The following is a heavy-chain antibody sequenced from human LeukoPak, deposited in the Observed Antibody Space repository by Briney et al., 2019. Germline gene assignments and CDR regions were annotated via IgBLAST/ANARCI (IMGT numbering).Heavy chain of an antibody. CDR3: ARDIDYYDSSGYYGAFDI. J-gene: IGHJ3*02. D-gene: IGHD3-22*01. CDR1: GYTFTSYG. V-gene: IGHV1-18*01. Sequence: ASVKVSCKASGYTFTSYGISWVRQAPGQGLEWMGWISAYNGNTNYAQKLQGRVTMTTDTSTSTAYMELRSLRSDDTAVYYCARDIDYYDSSGYYGAFDIWGQGTMVTVSS. CDR2: ISAYNGNT.